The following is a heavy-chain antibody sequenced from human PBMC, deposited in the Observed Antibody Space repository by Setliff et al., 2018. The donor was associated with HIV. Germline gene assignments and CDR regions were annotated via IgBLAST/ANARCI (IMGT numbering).Heavy chain of an antibody. V-gene: IGHV1-2*02. CDR1: GGTFNTYA. D-gene: IGHD7-27*01. CDR3: ASPSFWGSGARNIDAFDM. Sequence: ASVKVSCKASGGTFNTYAMNWVRQAPGQGLEWMGWDNPDNVVLKSAQKFQGRVTMTRDTSINTAYMELSSLKSDDTAVYYCASPSFWGSGARNIDAFDMWGQGTLVTVS. CDR2: DNPDNVVL. J-gene: IGHJ3*02.